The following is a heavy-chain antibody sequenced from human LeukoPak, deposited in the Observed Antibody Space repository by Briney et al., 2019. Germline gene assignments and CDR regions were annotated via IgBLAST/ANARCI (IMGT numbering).Heavy chain of an antibody. CDR3: AREGYDYVWGSYRYPLVDY. Sequence: ASVKVSCKASGYTITGYYIHWVRQAPGQGLEWMGWINPNSGDTNYAQKFQGRVTMTRDTSINTAYMELSRLRSDDTAVYYCAREGYDYVWGSYRYPLVDYWGQGTLVTVSS. V-gene: IGHV1-2*02. CDR2: INPNSGDT. CDR1: GYTITGYY. D-gene: IGHD3-16*02. J-gene: IGHJ4*02.